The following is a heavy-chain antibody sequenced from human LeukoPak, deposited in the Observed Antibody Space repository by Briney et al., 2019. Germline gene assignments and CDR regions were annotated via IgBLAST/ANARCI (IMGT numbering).Heavy chain of an antibody. CDR3: ARHLKWYYYDSSGYYGY. Sequence: PSETLSLTCTVSGNSISSGDNYWSWIRQPAGKGLEWIGRIYTSGSTNYNPSLKSRVTISGDTSKNQFSLRLSSVTAADTAVYYCARHLKWYYYDSSGYYGYWGQGTLVTVSS. CDR1: GNSISSGDNY. J-gene: IGHJ4*02. CDR2: IYTSGST. D-gene: IGHD3-22*01. V-gene: IGHV4-61*02.